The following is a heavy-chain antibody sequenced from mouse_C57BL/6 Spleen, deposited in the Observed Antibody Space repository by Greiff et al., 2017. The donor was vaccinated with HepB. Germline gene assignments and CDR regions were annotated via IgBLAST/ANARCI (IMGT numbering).Heavy chain of an antibody. CDR2: INPNNGGT. Sequence: EVQLQQSGPELVKPGASVKISCKASGYTFTDYYMNWVKQSHGKSLEWIGDINPNNGGTSYNQKFKGKATLTVDKSSSTAYMELSSLTSEDSAVYYCARWGNFYAMDYWGQGTSVTVSS. CDR1: GYTFTDYY. J-gene: IGHJ4*01. V-gene: IGHV1-26*01. CDR3: ARWGNFYAMDY. D-gene: IGHD2-1*01.